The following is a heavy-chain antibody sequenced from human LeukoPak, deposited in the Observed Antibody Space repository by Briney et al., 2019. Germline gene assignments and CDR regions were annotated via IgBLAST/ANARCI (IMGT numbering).Heavy chain of an antibody. D-gene: IGHD2-2*01. CDR1: GFTVSSNY. CDR2: IYSGGST. CDR3: ARDRVVPAATRGGRYYYYYMDV. Sequence: GGSLRLSCAASGFTVSSNYMSWVRQAPGKGLEWVSVIYSGGSTYYADSVKGRFTISRDNSKNTMYLQMNSLRGEDTAVYYCARDRVVPAATRGGRYYYYYMDVWGKGTTVTVSS. J-gene: IGHJ6*03. V-gene: IGHV3-53*01.